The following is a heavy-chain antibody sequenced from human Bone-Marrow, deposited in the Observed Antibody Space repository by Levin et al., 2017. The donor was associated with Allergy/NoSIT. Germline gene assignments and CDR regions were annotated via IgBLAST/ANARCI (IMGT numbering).Heavy chain of an antibody. Sequence: GGSLRLSCAASGFTFSSYWMSWVRQAPGKGLEWVANIKQDGSEKYYVDSVKGRFTISRDNAKNSLYLQMNSLRAEDTAVYYCARAGCRSTSCYADRYFDCWGQGTLVTVSS. CDR3: ARAGCRSTSCYADRYFDC. D-gene: IGHD2-2*01. V-gene: IGHV3-7*04. CDR2: IKQDGSEK. CDR1: GFTFSSYW. J-gene: IGHJ4*02.